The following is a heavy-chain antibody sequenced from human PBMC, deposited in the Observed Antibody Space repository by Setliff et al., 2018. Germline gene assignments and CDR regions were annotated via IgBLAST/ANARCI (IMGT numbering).Heavy chain of an antibody. CDR3: ARGEYKSGWYVRPFDYYFDY. J-gene: IGHJ4*02. CDR2: ISYDGSKK. D-gene: IGHD6-19*01. V-gene: IGHV3-30-3*01. Sequence: PGGSLRLSCAASGFTFSSYAMHWVRQAPGKGLEWVAVISYDGSKKYYADSVKGRFTISRDNSKNTLYLQMNSLRAEDTAVYYCARGEYKSGWYVRPFDYYFDYWGQGTLVTVSS. CDR1: GFTFSSYA.